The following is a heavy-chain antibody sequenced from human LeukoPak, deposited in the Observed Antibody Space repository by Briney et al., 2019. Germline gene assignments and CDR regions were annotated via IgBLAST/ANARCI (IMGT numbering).Heavy chain of an antibody. J-gene: IGHJ4*02. Sequence: GGSLRLSCAASGLTFSSYSMNWVRQAPGKGLEWVSSISSSSSYIYYADSVKGRFTISRDNAKNSLYLQMNSLRAEDTAVYYCARDPGSSSWYGRDYWGQGTLVTVSS. CDR3: ARDPGSSSWYGRDY. CDR2: ISSSSSYI. V-gene: IGHV3-21*01. CDR1: GLTFSSYS. D-gene: IGHD6-13*01.